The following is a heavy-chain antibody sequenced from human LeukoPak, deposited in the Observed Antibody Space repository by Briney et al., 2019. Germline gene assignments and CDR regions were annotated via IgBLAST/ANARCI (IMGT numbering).Heavy chain of an antibody. CDR3: ARVVPAAFYFGY. CDR1: GYSFTNYW. J-gene: IGHJ4*02. CDR2: IYAGDSET. Sequence: GESLKISCKGSGYSFTNYWIGWVRQMPGKGLEWMGIIYAGDSETRYSPSFQGQVTISADKSISTAHLQWSSLKASDTAIYYCARVVPAAFYFGYWGQGTLVTVSS. V-gene: IGHV5-51*01. D-gene: IGHD2-2*01.